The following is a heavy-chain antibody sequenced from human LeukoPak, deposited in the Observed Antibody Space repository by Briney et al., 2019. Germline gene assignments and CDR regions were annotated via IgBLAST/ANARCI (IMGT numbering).Heavy chain of an antibody. CDR3: ARGRYGWLPFDY. J-gene: IGHJ4*02. CDR2: IYYSGSA. CDR1: GGSMSSYY. D-gene: IGHD3-16*01. Sequence: SETLSLTCTVSGGSMSSYYWSWIRQPPGKGLEWIGYIYYSGSANYNPSLKSRVTISVDTSKNQFTLKLSSVTAADTAVYYCARGRYGWLPFDYWGQGTLVTVSS. V-gene: IGHV4-59*01.